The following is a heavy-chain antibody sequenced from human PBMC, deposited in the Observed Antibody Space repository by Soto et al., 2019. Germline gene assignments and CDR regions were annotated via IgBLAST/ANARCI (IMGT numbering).Heavy chain of an antibody. Sequence: VRSLRLSCAASGFTFSSYSMNWVRQAPGKGLEWVSSISSSSSYIYYADSVKGRFTISRDNAKNSLYLQMNSLRAEDTAVYYCARVSPHIVVVPAARGNKYYYYYMDVWGKGTTVTVSS. V-gene: IGHV3-21*01. CDR1: GFTFSSYS. CDR3: ARVSPHIVVVPAARGNKYYYYYMDV. J-gene: IGHJ6*03. D-gene: IGHD2-2*01. CDR2: ISSSSSYI.